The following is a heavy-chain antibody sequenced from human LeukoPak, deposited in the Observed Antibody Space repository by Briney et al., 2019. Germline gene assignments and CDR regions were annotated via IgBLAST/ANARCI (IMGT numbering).Heavy chain of an antibody. CDR2: FDPEDGET. V-gene: IGHV1-24*01. CDR1: GYTLTELF. Sequence: GASVKVSCKVSGYTLTELFMHWVRQAPGKGLEWMGGFDPEDGETIYAQKFQGRVTMTEDTSTDTAYMELSSLRSEDTAVYYCATSWVTMVRGVIKSPNWFDPWGQGTLVTVSS. D-gene: IGHD3-10*01. CDR3: ATSWVTMVRGVIKSPNWFDP. J-gene: IGHJ5*02.